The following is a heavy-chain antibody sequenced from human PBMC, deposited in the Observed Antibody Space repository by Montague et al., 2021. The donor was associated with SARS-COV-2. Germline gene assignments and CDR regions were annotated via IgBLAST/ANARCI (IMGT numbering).Heavy chain of an antibody. CDR2: ISFDGSNK. Sequence: SLRLSCAASGFTFSTYGMYWVRQAPGKGLEWVAVISFDGSNKYYADSVKGRFTISRDNSKNTVYLQMNSLSGEDTAVYYCAKGDTSPGDYWGQGTLVTVSS. CDR3: AKGDTSPGDY. CDR1: GFTFSTYG. J-gene: IGHJ4*02. V-gene: IGHV3-30*18. D-gene: IGHD5-18*01.